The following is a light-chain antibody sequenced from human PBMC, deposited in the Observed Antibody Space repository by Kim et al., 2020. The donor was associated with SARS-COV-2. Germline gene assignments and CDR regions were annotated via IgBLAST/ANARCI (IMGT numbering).Light chain of an antibody. CDR3: QQYSSSPAT. J-gene: IGKJ1*01. V-gene: IGKV3-20*01. CDR1: PSVSSSY. Sequence: APGERATPSCRASPSVSSSYLAWYQQKPGQAPRLLIYGASSRATGIPDRFSGSGSGTDFTLTITRLEPEDFAVYYCQQYSSSPATFGQGTKVDIK. CDR2: GAS.